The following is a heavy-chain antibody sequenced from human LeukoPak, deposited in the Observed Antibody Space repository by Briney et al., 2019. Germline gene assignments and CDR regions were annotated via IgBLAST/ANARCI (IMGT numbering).Heavy chain of an antibody. D-gene: IGHD3-10*01. CDR1: GFTFSSYS. J-gene: IGHJ3*02. CDR3: ARDKGSFDAFDI. Sequence: GGSLRLSCAASGFTFSSYSMNWVRQAPGKGLEWVSSISSSSSYIYYADSVKGRFTISRDSAKSSLYLQMNSLRAEDTAVYYCARDKGSFDAFDIWGQGTMVTVSS. CDR2: ISSSSSYI. V-gene: IGHV3-21*01.